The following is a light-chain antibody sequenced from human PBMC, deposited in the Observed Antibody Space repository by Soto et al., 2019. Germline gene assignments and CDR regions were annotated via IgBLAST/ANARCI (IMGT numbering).Light chain of an antibody. CDR3: QQYNNWPFS. J-gene: IGKJ5*01. CDR1: QSVGNN. CDR2: EAS. V-gene: IGKV3D-15*01. Sequence: EIVLTQSPATLSLSPGERATLSCRASQSVGNNLAWYQQKPGQAPGLLIYEASTRATGTPARFSGTGSETDFTLTISGLQSEDSAVYFCQQYNNWPFSFGQGTRLEIK.